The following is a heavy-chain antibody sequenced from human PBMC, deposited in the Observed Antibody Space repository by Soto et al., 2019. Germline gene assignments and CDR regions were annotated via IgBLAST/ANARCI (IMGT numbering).Heavy chain of an antibody. V-gene: IGHV4-4*02. CDR1: GDSITSDSW. CDR2: RHHKGWT. J-gene: IGHJ4*02. Sequence: QVQLQESGPGLVKPSGTLFLPCGVSGDSITSDSWWTWVRQSPGKGLEWIGERHHKGWTNYNTSLASRVTISIDTSKNEFSLSLTSVTAAYTAVFYCAMVGPTATGAIDYWGRGTLVTVSS. D-gene: IGHD1-26*01. CDR3: AMVGPTATGAIDY.